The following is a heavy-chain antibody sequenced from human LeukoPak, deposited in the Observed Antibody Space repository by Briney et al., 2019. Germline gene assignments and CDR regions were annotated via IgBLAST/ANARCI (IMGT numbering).Heavy chain of an antibody. CDR2: ISYDGSNK. CDR1: GSTSGSYA. CDR3: ARELSGWYCFDY. V-gene: IGHV3-30*04. D-gene: IGHD6-19*01. Sequence: GGSWRPSWPASGSTSGSYALHWVRQLQGRGRGWVAVISYDGSNKYYADSVKGRFTISRDNSKNTLFLQMNSLRAEDTAVYYCARELSGWYCFDYWGQGTLVTVSS. J-gene: IGHJ4*02.